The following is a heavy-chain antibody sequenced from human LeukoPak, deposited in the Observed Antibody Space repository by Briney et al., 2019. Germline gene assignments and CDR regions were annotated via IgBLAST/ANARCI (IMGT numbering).Heavy chain of an antibody. CDR3: ARLSIVGATLNFFDY. J-gene: IGHJ4*02. CDR1: GYSFTTYW. D-gene: IGHD1-26*01. Sequence: GESLKISCKGSGYSFTTYWIVWVRQVPGKGLEWMGIIYPGDSDTRYSPSFQGQVTISADKSINTAYLQWSSLKASDSAIYYCARLSIVGATLNFFDYWGQGTLVTVSS. V-gene: IGHV5-51*01. CDR2: IYPGDSDT.